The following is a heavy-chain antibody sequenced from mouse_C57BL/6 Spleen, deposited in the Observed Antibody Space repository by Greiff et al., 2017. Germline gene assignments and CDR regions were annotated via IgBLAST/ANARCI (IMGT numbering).Heavy chain of an antibody. D-gene: IGHD3-3*01. CDR3: AREYERAGDFDV. CDR1: GFTFSSYA. J-gene: IGHJ1*03. CDR2: ISDGGSYT. Sequence: EVKLVASGGGLVKPGGSLKLSCAASGFTFSSYAMSWVRQTPEKRLEWVATISDGGSYTYYPANVKGRFTISRDNAKNNLYLQMSHLKSEDTAMYYCAREYERAGDFDVWGTGTTVTVSS. V-gene: IGHV5-4*01.